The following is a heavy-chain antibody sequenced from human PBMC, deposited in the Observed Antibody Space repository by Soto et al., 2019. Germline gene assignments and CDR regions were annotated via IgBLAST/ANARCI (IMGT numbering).Heavy chain of an antibody. Sequence: GGSLRLSCVASGFTFSNAWMNWVRQAPGKGLEWVGLIKSYTDGGTTDYAAPVKGRFTISRDESENTLYLQMSSLKTEDTAVYYCTTVAPFYYENSGYFYGPFDYWGQGTLVTVSS. CDR1: GFTFSNAW. CDR2: IKSYTDGGTT. CDR3: TTVAPFYYENSGYFYGPFDY. J-gene: IGHJ4*02. D-gene: IGHD3-22*01. V-gene: IGHV3-15*07.